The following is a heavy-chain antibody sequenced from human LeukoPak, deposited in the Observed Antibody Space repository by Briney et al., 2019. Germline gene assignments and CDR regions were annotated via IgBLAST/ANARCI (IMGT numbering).Heavy chain of an antibody. D-gene: IGHD3-22*01. CDR3: ARRPIVVVNDAFDI. J-gene: IGHJ3*02. CDR2: IYPGDCDT. V-gene: IGHV5-51*01. Sequence: LGESLKISCRGAGYSFTSYWIGWVRQMPGKGLEWMGIIYPGDCDTRYSPSFQGQVTISADKSISTAYLQWCSLKASDTAMYYCARRPIVVVNDAFDIWGQGTMVTVSS. CDR1: GYSFTSYW.